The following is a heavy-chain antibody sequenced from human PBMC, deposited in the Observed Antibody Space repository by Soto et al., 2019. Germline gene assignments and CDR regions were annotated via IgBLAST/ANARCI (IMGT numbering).Heavy chain of an antibody. J-gene: IGHJ4*02. CDR2: ISHTGST. CDR3: ARGGGFLGY. V-gene: IGHV4-30-2*01. CDR1: GGSISSGGYS. Sequence: PSETLSLTCAVSGGSISSGGYSWSWIRQPPGKGLEWIGYISHTGSTYYNPSLKSRVTISVDRPKNQFSLKLSSVTAADTAVYYCARGGGFLGYWGQGTLVTVSS. D-gene: IGHD3-10*01.